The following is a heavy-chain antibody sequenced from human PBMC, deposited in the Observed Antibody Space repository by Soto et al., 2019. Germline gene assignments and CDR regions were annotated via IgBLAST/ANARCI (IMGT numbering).Heavy chain of an antibody. V-gene: IGHV3-33*01. J-gene: IGHJ4*02. Sequence: QVQLVESGGGVVQPGRSLRLSCAASGFTFSSYGMHWVRQAPGKGLEWVAVIWYDGSNKYYADSVKGRFTISRDNSKNTLYLQMNSLRAEDTGVYYCASLYSSGWEIFYYWGQGTLVTVSS. CDR3: ASLYSSGWEIFYY. D-gene: IGHD6-19*01. CDR2: IWYDGSNK. CDR1: GFTFSSYG.